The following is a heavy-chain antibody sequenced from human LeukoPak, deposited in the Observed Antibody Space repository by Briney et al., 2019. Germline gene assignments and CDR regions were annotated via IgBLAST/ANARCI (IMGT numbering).Heavy chain of an antibody. Sequence: GESLKISCKGSGYSFTSYWIGWVHQMPGKGLEWMGIIYPGDSDTRYSPSFQGQVTISADKSISTAYLQWSSLKASDTAMYYCARQSYCSGGSCYGDFDYWGQGTLVTVSS. CDR3: ARQSYCSGGSCYGDFDY. J-gene: IGHJ4*02. D-gene: IGHD2-15*01. CDR1: GYSFTSYW. V-gene: IGHV5-51*07. CDR2: IYPGDSDT.